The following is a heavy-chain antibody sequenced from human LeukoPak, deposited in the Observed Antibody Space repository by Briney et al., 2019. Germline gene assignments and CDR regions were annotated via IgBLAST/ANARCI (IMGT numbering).Heavy chain of an antibody. CDR2: INHSGST. CDR1: GFTFSSYE. CDR3: ARSTGRSSTSWGIDY. V-gene: IGHV4-34*01. D-gene: IGHD2-2*01. J-gene: IGHJ4*02. Sequence: GSLRLSCAASGFTFSSYEMNWVRQAPGKGLEWIGEINHSGSTNYNPSLKSRVTISVDTSKNQFSLKLSSVTAADTAVYYCARSTGRSSTSWGIDYWGQGTLVTVSS.